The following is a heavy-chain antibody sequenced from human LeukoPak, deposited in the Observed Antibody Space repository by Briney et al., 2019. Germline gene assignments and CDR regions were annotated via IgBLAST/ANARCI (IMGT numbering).Heavy chain of an antibody. CDR1: GFTVSSNS. Sequence: GGSLRLSCTVSGFTVSSNSMSWVRQAPGKGLEWVSFIYSDNTHYSDSVKGRFTISRDNSKNTLYLQMNSLRAGDTAVYYCARRAGAYSHPYDWGQGTLVTVSS. CDR2: IYSDNT. V-gene: IGHV3-53*01. D-gene: IGHD4/OR15-4a*01. CDR3: ARRAGAYSHPYD. J-gene: IGHJ4*02.